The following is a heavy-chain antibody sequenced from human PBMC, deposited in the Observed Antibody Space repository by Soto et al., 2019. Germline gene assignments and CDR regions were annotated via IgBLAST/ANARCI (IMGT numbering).Heavy chain of an antibody. V-gene: IGHV4-30-4*01. CDR1: GDSISNLDYF. CDR3: ARGRYCLTGRCFPNWFDS. Sequence: TLSLTCSVSGDSISNLDYFWAWIRQPPGQALEYIGYIYKSTTTYYNPSFESRVAISVDTSKSQFSLNVTSVTAADTAVYFCARGRYCLTGRCFPNWFDSWGQGALVTVS. D-gene: IGHD7-27*01. J-gene: IGHJ5*01. CDR2: IYKSTTT.